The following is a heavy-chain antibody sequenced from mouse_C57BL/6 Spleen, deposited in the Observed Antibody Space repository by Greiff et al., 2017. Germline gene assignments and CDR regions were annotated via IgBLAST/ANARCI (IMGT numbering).Heavy chain of an antibody. Sequence: EVMLVESGGGLVQPGGSLKLSCAASGFTFSDYYMYWVRQTPEKRLEWVAYISNGGGSTYYPDTVKGRFTISRDNAKNTLYLQMSRLKSEDKAMYYCARRAMDYWGQGTSVTVSS. CDR1: GFTFSDYY. CDR2: ISNGGGST. J-gene: IGHJ4*01. CDR3: ARRAMDY. V-gene: IGHV5-12*01.